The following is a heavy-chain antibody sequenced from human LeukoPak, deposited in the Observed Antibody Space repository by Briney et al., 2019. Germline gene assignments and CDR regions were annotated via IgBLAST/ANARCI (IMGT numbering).Heavy chain of an antibody. CDR3: ARGGSGLLWFDY. CDR2: INHSGRT. J-gene: IGHJ5*01. D-gene: IGHD3-10*01. Sequence: SQTLSLTCTVSGGSISSGGYYWSWIRQPPGKGLEWIGEINHSGRTNYNPSLKSRVTMSVDTSKNHFSLKLSSVTAADTAVYYCARGGSGLLWFDYWGQGNLVTVSS. CDR1: GGSISSGGYY. V-gene: IGHV4-30-2*01.